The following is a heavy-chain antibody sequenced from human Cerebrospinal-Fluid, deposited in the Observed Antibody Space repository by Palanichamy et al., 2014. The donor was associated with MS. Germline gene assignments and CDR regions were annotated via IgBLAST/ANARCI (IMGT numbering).Heavy chain of an antibody. CDR1: GFTFSRYA. CDR2: ISGSGTST. D-gene: IGHD2-15*01. J-gene: IGHJ2*01. Sequence: QLLESGGGLVQPGGSLRLSCEVSGFTFSRYAMSWVRQAPGKELEWVSAISGSGTSTNYADSVRGRFTISRDNSKNTLYLQMDSLGAADSALYFCVKDAGWYLYYYFDLWGRGTQVTVSS. V-gene: IGHV3-23*01. CDR3: VKDAGWYLYYYFDL.